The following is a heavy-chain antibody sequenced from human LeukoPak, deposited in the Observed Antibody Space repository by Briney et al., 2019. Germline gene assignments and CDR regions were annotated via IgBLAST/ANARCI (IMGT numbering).Heavy chain of an antibody. CDR1: GFTFTGYY. Sequence: ASVKVSCKASGFTFTGYYMHWVRQATGQGLEWMGWMNPNSGNTGYAQKFQGRVTITRNTSISTAYMELSSLRSEDTAVYYCASGVQSDFDYWGQGTLVTVSS. CDR2: MNPNSGNT. J-gene: IGHJ4*02. V-gene: IGHV1-8*03. CDR3: ASGVQSDFDY.